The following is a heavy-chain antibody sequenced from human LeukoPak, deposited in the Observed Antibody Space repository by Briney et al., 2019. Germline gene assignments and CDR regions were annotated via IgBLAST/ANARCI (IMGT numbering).Heavy chain of an antibody. Sequence: SETLSLTCTVSGGSISSYYWSWIRQPPGKGLEWIGSIYYSGSTNYNPSLKSRVTISVDTSKNQFSLKLSSVTAADTALYYCARENGYRYDHWGQGTLVTVSS. CDR1: GGSISSYY. V-gene: IGHV4-59*01. CDR2: IYYSGST. J-gene: IGHJ4*02. D-gene: IGHD5-18*01. CDR3: ARENGYRYDH.